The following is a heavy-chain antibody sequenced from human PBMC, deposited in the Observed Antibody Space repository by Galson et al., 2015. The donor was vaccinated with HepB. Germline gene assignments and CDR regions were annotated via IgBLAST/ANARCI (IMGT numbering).Heavy chain of an antibody. J-gene: IGHJ4*02. V-gene: IGHV3-48*04. CDR1: GFSFSGSS. Sequence: SLRLSCAASGFSFSGSSMNWVRQAPGKGLEWVSYISSSSNIIQYADSVEGRFTISRDNAKNSVFLQMNGLRAEDTAVYYCARRFDSWGQGTLVTVSS. CDR2: ISSSSNII. CDR3: ARRFDS.